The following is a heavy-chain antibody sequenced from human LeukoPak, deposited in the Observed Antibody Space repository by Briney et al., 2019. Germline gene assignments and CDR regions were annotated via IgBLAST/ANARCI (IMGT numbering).Heavy chain of an antibody. CDR1: GFTFSSYA. CDR3: AKDRCGSSCFADFDY. V-gene: IGHV3-23*01. CDR2: ISGSGGST. J-gene: IGHJ4*02. D-gene: IGHD2-15*01. Sequence: GGSLRLSCAASGFTFSSYAMSWVRQAPGKGLEWVSGISGSGGSTYYTDSGKGRFTISRDTSKNTLYLQMNRLRAEDTAVYYCAKDRCGSSCFADFDYWGQGTLVTVSS.